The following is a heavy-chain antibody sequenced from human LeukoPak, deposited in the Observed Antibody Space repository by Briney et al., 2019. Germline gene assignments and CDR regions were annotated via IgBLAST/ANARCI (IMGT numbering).Heavy chain of an antibody. Sequence: SETLSLTCTVSGGSISSYYWSWIRQPPGKGLEWIGYIYYSGSTNYNPSLKSRVTISVDTSKNQFSLKLSSVTAADTAVYYCASDAGPYHYDSKGYFDYWGQGTLVTVSS. V-gene: IGHV4-59*01. CDR3: ASDAGPYHYDSKGYFDY. D-gene: IGHD3-22*01. CDR2: IYYSGST. J-gene: IGHJ4*02. CDR1: GGSISSYY.